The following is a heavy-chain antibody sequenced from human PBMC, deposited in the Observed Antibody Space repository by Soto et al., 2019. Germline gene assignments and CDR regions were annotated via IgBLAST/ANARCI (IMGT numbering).Heavy chain of an antibody. CDR1: GTSISSSDYY. CDR3: ATGTSSSNGYRPFDY. J-gene: IGHJ4*02. V-gene: IGHV4-39*01. D-gene: IGHD6-25*01. CDR2: IYYTGMT. Sequence: SEPLSLTCSVAGTSISSSDYYWGWIRQPPGKGLEWITSIYYTGMTYYNPSLKSRVTISVDRSKNQLSLKLNSVTAADRAVYYCATGTSSSNGYRPFDYLGQGTLVTVS.